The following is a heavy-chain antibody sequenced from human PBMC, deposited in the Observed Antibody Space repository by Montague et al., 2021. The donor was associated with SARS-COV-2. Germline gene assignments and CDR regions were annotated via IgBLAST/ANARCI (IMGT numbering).Heavy chain of an antibody. V-gene: IGHV4-59*01. CDR2: IYYTGET. D-gene: IGHD3-3*01. Sequence: SKTLSLTCSFSGGSIRSYYCSWIRLPPGKPLEWLGYIYYTGETTXNPSLKSRVTISVDTSRSQFSLRLTSVTAADTAVYFCARFWSGYVDKWSQGTLVTVSS. CDR1: GGSIRSYY. J-gene: IGHJ4*02. CDR3: ARFWSGYVDK.